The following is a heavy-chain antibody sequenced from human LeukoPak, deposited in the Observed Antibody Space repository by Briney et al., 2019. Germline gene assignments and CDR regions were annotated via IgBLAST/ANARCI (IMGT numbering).Heavy chain of an antibody. CDR3: ARDLEYYDSSGYEPYYYYMDV. V-gene: IGHV4-59*01. D-gene: IGHD3-22*01. CDR2: IYYSGST. J-gene: IGHJ6*03. CDR1: GGSISSYY. Sequence: PSETLSLTCTVSGGSISSYYWSWIRQPPGKGLEWIGYIYYSGSTNYNPSLKSRVTISVDTSKNQFSLKLSSVTAADTAVYYCARDLEYYDSSGYEPYYYYMDVWGKGTTVTVSS.